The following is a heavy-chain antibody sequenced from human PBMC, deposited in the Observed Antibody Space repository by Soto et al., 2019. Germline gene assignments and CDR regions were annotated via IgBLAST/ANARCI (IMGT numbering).Heavy chain of an antibody. V-gene: IGHV3-30*18. CDR1: GFTFSSYG. CDR2: ISYDGSNK. J-gene: IGHJ6*02. CDR3: AKDNSGSSENSHYYYYYGMDV. D-gene: IGHD1-26*01. Sequence: QVQLVESGGGVVQPGRSLRLSCAASGFTFSSYGMHWVRQAPGKGLEWVAVISYDGSNKYYADSVKGRFTISRDNSKNTLYLQMNSLRAEDTAVYYCAKDNSGSSENSHYYYYYGMDVWGQGTTVTVSS.